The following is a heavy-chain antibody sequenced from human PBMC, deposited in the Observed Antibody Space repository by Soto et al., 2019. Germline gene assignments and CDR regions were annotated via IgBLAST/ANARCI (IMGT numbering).Heavy chain of an antibody. J-gene: IGHJ4*02. V-gene: IGHV1-69*02. CDR3: ASEEAVAHLDY. D-gene: IGHD6-19*01. Sequence: QVQLVQSGAEVKKPGSSVKVSCKASGGTFSSYTISWVRQAPGQGLEWMGRIIPILGIANYAQKFQGRVTITADKSTSTAYMELSSLRSEDTAVYYCASEEAVAHLDYWGQGTLVTVSS. CDR2: IIPILGIA. CDR1: GGTFSSYT.